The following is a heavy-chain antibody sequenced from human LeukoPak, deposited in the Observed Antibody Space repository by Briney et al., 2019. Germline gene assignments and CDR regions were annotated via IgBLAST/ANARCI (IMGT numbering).Heavy chain of an antibody. J-gene: IGHJ4*02. V-gene: IGHV1-18*01. CDR3: ARGLVLRFLEWLSTPEGSIGYFDY. CDR2: ISAYNGNT. CDR1: GYTFTSYG. D-gene: IGHD3-3*01. Sequence: GASVKVSCKASGYTFTSYGISWVRQAPGQGLEWMGWISAYNGNTNYAQKLQGRVTMTTDTSTSTAYMELRSLRSDDTAVYYCARGLVLRFLEWLSTPEGSIGYFDYWGQGTLVTVSS.